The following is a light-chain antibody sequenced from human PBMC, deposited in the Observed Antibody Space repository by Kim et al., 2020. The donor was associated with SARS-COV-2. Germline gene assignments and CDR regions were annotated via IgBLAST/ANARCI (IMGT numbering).Light chain of an antibody. Sequence: SVLTQPPSVSGAPGQRVTISCTGSSSNIGAGYDVHWYQQLPGTAPKLLIYGNSNRPSGVPDRFSGSKSGTSASLAITELQAEDEAGYYCQSYDSSLRVFGGGTQLTVL. CDR2: GNS. J-gene: IGLJ2*01. CDR1: SSNIGAGYD. V-gene: IGLV1-40*01. CDR3: QSYDSSLRV.